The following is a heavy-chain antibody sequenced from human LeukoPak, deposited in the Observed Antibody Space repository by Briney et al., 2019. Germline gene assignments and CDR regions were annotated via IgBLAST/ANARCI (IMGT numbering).Heavy chain of an antibody. CDR1: GFTFTHSW. CDR2: IKQDGSEK. CDR3: VRALGSSSANY. Sequence: GGSLRLSCAASGFTFTHSWMSWVRQAPGKGLEWVANIKQDGSEKYYVDSVEGRFTISRDNAKNSVSLQMNSLRGEDTAVYYCVRALGSSSANYWGQGTLVTVSS. D-gene: IGHD6-6*01. V-gene: IGHV3-7*01. J-gene: IGHJ4*02.